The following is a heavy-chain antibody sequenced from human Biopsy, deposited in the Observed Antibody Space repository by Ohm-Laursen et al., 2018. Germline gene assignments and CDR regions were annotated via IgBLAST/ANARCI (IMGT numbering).Heavy chain of an antibody. V-gene: IGHV3-48*04. CDR1: GFIFSTYS. Sequence: SLRLSCAASGFIFSTYSMNWVRQAPGKGLEWVSYINVYSNKKYYADSVKGRFIVSRDNDKNSLYLQMNSLRAEDTAVYHCARSPGRDRMNVWGQGTTVIVSS. CDR2: INVYSNKK. D-gene: IGHD1-14*01. J-gene: IGHJ6*02. CDR3: ARSPGRDRMNV.